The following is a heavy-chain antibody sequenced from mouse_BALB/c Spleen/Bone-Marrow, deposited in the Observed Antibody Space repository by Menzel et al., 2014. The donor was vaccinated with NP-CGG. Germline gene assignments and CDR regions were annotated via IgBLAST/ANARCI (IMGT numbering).Heavy chain of an antibody. CDR1: GFTFTDYY. J-gene: IGHJ1*01. Sequence: EVKLVESGGGLVQPGGSLRLSCATSGFTFTDYYMSWVRQPPGKALEWLGFIRNKANGYTTEYSASVKGRFTIFRDNSQSILYLQMNTLRAEDSATYYCARDINDNYNWYFDVWGAGTTVTVSS. CDR3: ARDINDNYNWYFDV. CDR2: IRNKANGYTT. V-gene: IGHV7-3*02. D-gene: IGHD2-1*01.